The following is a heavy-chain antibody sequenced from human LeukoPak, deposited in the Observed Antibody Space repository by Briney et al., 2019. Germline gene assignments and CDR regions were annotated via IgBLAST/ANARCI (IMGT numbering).Heavy chain of an antibody. CDR2: ISGSGGST. V-gene: IGHV3-23*01. Sequence: GGSLRLSCAASGFTFGSYAMGWVRQAPGKGLEWVSAISGSGGSTYYADSVKGRFTISRDNSKNTLYLQMNSLRAEDTAVYYCAKDGSFFVTSCCYDAFDIWGQGTMVTVSS. J-gene: IGHJ3*02. CDR3: AKDGSFFVTSCCYDAFDI. D-gene: IGHD2-2*01. CDR1: GFTFGSYA.